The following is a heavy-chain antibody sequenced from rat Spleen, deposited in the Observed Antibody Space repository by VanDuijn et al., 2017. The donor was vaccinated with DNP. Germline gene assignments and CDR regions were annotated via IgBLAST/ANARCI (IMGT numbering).Heavy chain of an antibody. Sequence: EVQLVESGGGLVQPGRSLKLSCAASGFTFSDYYMASVRQAPTKGLEWVAYISYDGGNTNYGDSVKGRFTISRDNAKSTLYLQMNSLRSEDTATYHCVRPHYYYGSYPHYWGQGVMVTVSS. CDR3: VRPHYYYGSYPHY. V-gene: IGHV5-22*01. CDR2: ISYDGGNT. CDR1: GFTFSDYY. J-gene: IGHJ2*01. D-gene: IGHD1-12*02.